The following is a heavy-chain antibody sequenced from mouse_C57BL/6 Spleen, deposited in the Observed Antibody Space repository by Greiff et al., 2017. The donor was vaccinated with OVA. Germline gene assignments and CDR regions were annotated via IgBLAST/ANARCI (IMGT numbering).Heavy chain of an antibody. J-gene: IGHJ4*01. CDR2: INPNNGGT. Sequence: EVQLQQSGPELVKPGASVKMSCKASGYTFTDYNMHWVKQSHGKSLEWIGYINPNNGGTSYNQKFKGKATLTVNKSSSTAYMELRSLTSEDSAVYYCARWGNYPVYYAMDYWGQGTSVTVSS. CDR1: GYTFTDYN. D-gene: IGHD2-1*01. V-gene: IGHV1-22*01. CDR3: ARWGNYPVYYAMDY.